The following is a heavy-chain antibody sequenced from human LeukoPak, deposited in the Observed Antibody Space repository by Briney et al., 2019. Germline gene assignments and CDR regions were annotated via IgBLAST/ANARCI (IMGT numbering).Heavy chain of an antibody. D-gene: IGHD4-11*01. J-gene: IGHJ4*02. CDR2: IYPGDSDT. V-gene: IGHV5-51*01. Sequence: GESLKISCKGSGYSFTSYWIGWVRQMPGKGLEWMGLIYPGDSDTRYSRSFQGQVTISADKSISTAYLQCSSLKASDTAMYYCASLLNDDSNYPYFDYWAREPWSPSPQ. CDR3: ASLLNDDSNYPYFDY. CDR1: GYSFTSYW.